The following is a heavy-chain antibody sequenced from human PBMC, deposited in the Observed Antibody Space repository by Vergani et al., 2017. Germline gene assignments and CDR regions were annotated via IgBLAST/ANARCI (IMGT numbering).Heavy chain of an antibody. CDR1: GFTFSSYA. J-gene: IGHJ6*03. Sequence: EVQLLESGGGLVQPGGSLRLSCAASGFTFSSYAMSWVRQAPGKGLEWVSAISGSGGSTYYADSVKGRFTISRDNSKNTLYLQMNSLRAEDTAVYYCAKERRGVFGVVINYYMDVWGKGTTVTVSS. V-gene: IGHV3-23*01. CDR3: AKERRGVFGVVINYYMDV. CDR2: ISGSGGST. D-gene: IGHD3-3*01.